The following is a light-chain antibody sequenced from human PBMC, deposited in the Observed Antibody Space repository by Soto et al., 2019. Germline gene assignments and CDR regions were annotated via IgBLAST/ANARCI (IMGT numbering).Light chain of an antibody. Sequence: DIHMTQSPSTLSASVGDRVTITCRASQSISSWLAWYQQKPGKAPKPMIYDASSLESGVPSRFSGSGSGKEFTLTISSLQPDDFATYYCQQYNSYPGTFGQGTKV. CDR1: QSISSW. J-gene: IGKJ1*01. V-gene: IGKV1-5*01. CDR2: DAS. CDR3: QQYNSYPGT.